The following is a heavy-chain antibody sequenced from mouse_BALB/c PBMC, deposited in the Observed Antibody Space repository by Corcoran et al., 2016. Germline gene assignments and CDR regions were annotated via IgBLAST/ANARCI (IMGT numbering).Heavy chain of an antibody. CDR3: ARGYDYDWYFDV. Sequence: EVQLQQSGPELVKPGASVKISCKASGYSFTGYYMHWVKQSHVKSLEWIGRINPYNGATSYNQNFKDEASLTVDKSSSTAYMELHSLTSEDSAVYYGARGYDYDWYFDVWGAGTTVTVSS. CDR2: INPYNGAT. CDR1: GYSFTGYY. V-gene: IGHV1-26*01. D-gene: IGHD2-4*01. J-gene: IGHJ1*01.